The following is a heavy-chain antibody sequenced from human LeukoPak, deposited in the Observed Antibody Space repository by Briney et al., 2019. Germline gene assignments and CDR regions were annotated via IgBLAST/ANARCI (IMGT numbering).Heavy chain of an antibody. Sequence: SETLSLTCAVYGGSFSGYYWSWIRQPPGKGLEWIGEINHSGSTNYNPSIMSRGTISVDTSKNQFYLKLSSVTAADTAVYYCARGGNIVVVPAAIPFDFWGQGTRVTVSS. J-gene: IGHJ4*02. CDR1: GGSFSGYY. CDR2: INHSGST. D-gene: IGHD2-2*01. CDR3: ARGGNIVVVPAAIPFDF. V-gene: IGHV4-34*01.